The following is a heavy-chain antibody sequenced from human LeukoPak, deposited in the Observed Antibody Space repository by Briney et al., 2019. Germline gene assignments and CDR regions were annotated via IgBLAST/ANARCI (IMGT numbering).Heavy chain of an antibody. Sequence: PGGSLRLSCAASGFTFNSYAMSWVRQAPWERLQWVSGISDSGGNTYYADSVRGRFTISRDNSKNTLYLQMNSLRAEDTAVYYCAKDIKYYYDSSGYYDYWGQGTLVTVSS. CDR1: GFTFNSYA. V-gene: IGHV3-23*01. CDR3: AKDIKYYYDSSGYYDY. J-gene: IGHJ4*02. CDR2: ISDSGGNT. D-gene: IGHD3-22*01.